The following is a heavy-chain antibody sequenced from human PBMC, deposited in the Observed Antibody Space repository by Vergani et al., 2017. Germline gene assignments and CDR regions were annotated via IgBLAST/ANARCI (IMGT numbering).Heavy chain of an antibody. D-gene: IGHD3-3*01. J-gene: IGHJ5*02. CDR1: GGSISSGGYY. V-gene: IGHV4-39*01. Sequence: QVQLQESGPGLVKPSQTLSLTCTVSGGSISSGGYYWSWIRQHPGKGLEWIGSIYYSGSTYYNPSLKSRVTISVDTSKNQFSLKLSSVTAADTAVYYCARLGFHQNQLNDFWSGYQKPKNNWFDPWGQGTLVTVSS. CDR2: IYYSGST. CDR3: ARLGFHQNQLNDFWSGYQKPKNNWFDP.